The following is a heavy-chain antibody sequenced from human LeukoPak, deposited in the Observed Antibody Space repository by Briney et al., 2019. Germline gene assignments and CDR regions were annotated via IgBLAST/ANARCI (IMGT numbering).Heavy chain of an antibody. Sequence: GGSLRLSCAASGFTFSSYAMHWVRQAPGKGLEYVSAISSNGGSTYYANSVKGRFTISRDNSKNTLYLQMGSLRAEDMAVYYCARDRNTAESNYFDYWGQGTLVTVSS. CDR2: ISSNGGST. J-gene: IGHJ4*02. CDR3: ARDRNTAESNYFDY. D-gene: IGHD5-18*01. CDR1: GFTFSSYA. V-gene: IGHV3-64*01.